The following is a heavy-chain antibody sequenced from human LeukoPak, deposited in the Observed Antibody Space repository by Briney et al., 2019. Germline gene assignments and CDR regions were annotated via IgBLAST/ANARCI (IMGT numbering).Heavy chain of an antibody. CDR2: INWNGGST. D-gene: IGHD3-10*01. CDR1: GFTFPDYG. Sequence: GGSLRLSCAASGFTFPDYGMSWVRQAPGKGLEWVSGINWNGGSTGYADSVKGRFTISRDNAKNSLYLQMNSLRAEDTALYYCARGTLELEGGSGTYTDVWGKGTTVTASS. CDR3: ARGTLELEGGSGTYTDV. V-gene: IGHV3-20*04. J-gene: IGHJ6*03.